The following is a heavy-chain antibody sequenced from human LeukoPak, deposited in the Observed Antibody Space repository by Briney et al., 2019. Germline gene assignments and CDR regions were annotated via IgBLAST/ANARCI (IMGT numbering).Heavy chain of an antibody. J-gene: IGHJ4*02. V-gene: IGHV3-21*04. CDR1: GFTFSSYS. D-gene: IGHD2-2*01. Sequence: PGGSLRLSCAASGFTFSSYSMNWVRQAPGKGLEWVSSISSSSSYIYYADSVKGRFTISRDNSKNTLYLQMNSLRVEDTAVYNCAKEGWQYQLLQPFDYWGQGTLVTVSS. CDR2: ISSSSSYI. CDR3: AKEGWQYQLLQPFDY.